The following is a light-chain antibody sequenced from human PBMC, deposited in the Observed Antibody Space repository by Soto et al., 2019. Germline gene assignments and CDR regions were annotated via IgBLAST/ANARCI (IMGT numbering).Light chain of an antibody. V-gene: IGKV3D-15*01. Sequence: ETVMTQSPATLSVSPGERATLSCRASQGVSSKLAWYQQKPGQAPRLLIYGASTRATDIPARFSGSGSGTEFTLSISSLQSEDSAVYYCQQYNNWPPWTFGQGTKVDIK. CDR3: QQYNNWPPWT. J-gene: IGKJ1*01. CDR2: GAS. CDR1: QGVSSK.